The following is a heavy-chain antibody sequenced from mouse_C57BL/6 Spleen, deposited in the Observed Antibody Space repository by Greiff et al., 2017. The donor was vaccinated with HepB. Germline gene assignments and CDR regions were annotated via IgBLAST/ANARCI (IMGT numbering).Heavy chain of an antibody. D-gene: IGHD1-1*01. Sequence: VQLQQSVAELVRPGASVKLSCTASGFNIKNTHMHWVKQRPEQSLEWIGSIDPANGNTKYAPKFQGKATITAETSSNTAYLQLSSLTSEDTAIYYGAKNYGSSPFYAMDYWGQVTSVTVSS. CDR1: GFNIKNTH. V-gene: IGHV14-3*01. CDR2: IDPANGNT. CDR3: AKNYGSSPFYAMDY. J-gene: IGHJ4*01.